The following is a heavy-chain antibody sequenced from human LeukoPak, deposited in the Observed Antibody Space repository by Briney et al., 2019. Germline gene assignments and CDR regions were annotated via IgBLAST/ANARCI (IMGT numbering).Heavy chain of an antibody. J-gene: IGHJ4*02. Sequence: GSLRLSCAASGFTFSNAWMSWVRQAPGKGLEWVGRIRSKTDGETTDYAAPVKDRFTISRDDSKNTLFLQINSLKTEDTAVYYCTTYVAVAGTRHFDSWGQGALVTVSS. CDR3: TTYVAVAGTRHFDS. V-gene: IGHV3-15*01. D-gene: IGHD6-19*01. CDR1: GFTFSNAW. CDR2: IRSKTDGETT.